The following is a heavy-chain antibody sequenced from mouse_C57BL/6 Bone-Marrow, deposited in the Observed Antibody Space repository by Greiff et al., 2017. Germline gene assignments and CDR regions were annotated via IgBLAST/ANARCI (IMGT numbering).Heavy chain of an antibody. V-gene: IGHV14-4*01. J-gene: IGHJ2*01. CDR1: GFNIKDDY. CDR3: TTGNFDY. CDR2: IDPENVDT. Sequence: EVQLQQSGAELVRPGASVKLSCTASGFNIKDDYMHWVKQRPEQGLEWIGWIDPENVDTEYASKFQGKATITADTPSNTAYLQLSSLTSEDTAVYYCTTGNFDYWGQGTTLTVSS.